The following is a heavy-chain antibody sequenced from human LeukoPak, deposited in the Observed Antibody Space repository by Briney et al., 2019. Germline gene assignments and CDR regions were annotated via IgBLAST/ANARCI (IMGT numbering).Heavy chain of an antibody. CDR3: ARGHPLYAIVLDY. J-gene: IGHJ4*02. V-gene: IGHV4-59*01. D-gene: IGHD2-8*01. Sequence: PSETLSLTCTVSGGSISSYYWSWIRQPPGKGLEWIGYIYCSGSTNYNPSLKSRVTISVDTSKNQFSLKLSSVTAADTAVYYCARGHPLYAIVLDYWGQGTLVTVSS. CDR2: IYCSGST. CDR1: GGSISSYY.